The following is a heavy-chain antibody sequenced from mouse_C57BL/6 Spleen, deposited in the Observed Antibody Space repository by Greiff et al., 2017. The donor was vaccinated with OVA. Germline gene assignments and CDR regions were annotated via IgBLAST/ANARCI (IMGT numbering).Heavy chain of an antibody. D-gene: IGHD1-1*01. CDR2: IDPSDSYT. CDR1: GYTFTSYW. V-gene: IGHV1-50*01. CDR3: ARRNYGSSYGDYAMDY. Sequence: VQLQQPGAELVKPGASVKLSCKASGYTFTSYWMQWVKQRPGPGLEWIGEIDPSDSYTNYNQKFKGKATLTVDTSSSTAYMQLSSLTSEDSAVYYCARRNYGSSYGDYAMDYWGQGTSVTVSS. J-gene: IGHJ4*01.